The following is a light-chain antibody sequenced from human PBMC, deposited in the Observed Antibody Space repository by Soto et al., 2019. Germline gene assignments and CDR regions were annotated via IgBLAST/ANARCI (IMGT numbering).Light chain of an antibody. Sequence: IQMTQSPSTLSASVGDRVTITCRASQSISTWLAWYQQKPGKAPKLLIYKASSLESGVPSRFSGSGSGTEFTLTISSLQPDDSATYYCQQYINRWTFGQGTKVDIK. J-gene: IGKJ1*01. CDR3: QQYINRWT. CDR2: KAS. V-gene: IGKV1-5*03. CDR1: QSISTW.